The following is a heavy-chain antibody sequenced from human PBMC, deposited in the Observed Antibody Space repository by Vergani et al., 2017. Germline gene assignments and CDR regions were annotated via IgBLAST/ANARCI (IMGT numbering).Heavy chain of an antibody. CDR3: AKIGHTVDTQTPEFDD. CDR1: GFTVSSNY. D-gene: IGHD4-23*01. J-gene: IGHJ4*02. V-gene: IGHV3-23*04. CDR2: ISGSGGST. Sequence: EVQLVESGGDLIQPGGSLRLSCAASGFTVSSNYMSWVRQAPGKGLEWVSAISGSGGSTYYADSVKGRFTISRDNSKNTLYLQMNSLRAEDTAVYYCAKIGHTVDTQTPEFDDWGQGTLVTVSS.